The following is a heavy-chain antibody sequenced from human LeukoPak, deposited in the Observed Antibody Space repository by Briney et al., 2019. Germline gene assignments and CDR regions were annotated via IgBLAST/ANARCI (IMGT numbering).Heavy chain of an antibody. CDR1: GFTFSAYS. CDR2: ISTSSSYI. V-gene: IGHV3-21*01. CDR3: ARGGANNWFDP. Sequence: GGSLRLSCAASGFTFSAYSMNWVRQAPGKGLEWVSSISTSSSYINYADSLKGRFTISRDDAKNSLYLQMNSLRVEDTAVYYCARGGANNWFDPWGQGTLVTVSS. D-gene: IGHD1-26*01. J-gene: IGHJ5*02.